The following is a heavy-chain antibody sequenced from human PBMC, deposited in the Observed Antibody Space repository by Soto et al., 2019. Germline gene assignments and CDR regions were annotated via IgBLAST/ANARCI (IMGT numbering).Heavy chain of an antibody. D-gene: IGHD1-26*01. CDR2: ISWDGGST. J-gene: IGHJ6*02. CDR1: GFTFDDYT. V-gene: IGHV3-43*01. CDR3: AKAWASEAGRFYYGMDV. Sequence: PGGSLRLSCAASGFTFDDYTMHWVRQAPGEGLEWVSLISWDGGSTYYADSVKGRFTISRDNSKNSLYLQMNSLRTEDTALYYCAKAWASEAGRFYYGMDVWGQGTTVTVSS.